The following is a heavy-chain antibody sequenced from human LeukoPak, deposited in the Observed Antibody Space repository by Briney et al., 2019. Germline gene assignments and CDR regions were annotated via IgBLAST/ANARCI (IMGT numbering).Heavy chain of an antibody. J-gene: IGHJ6*03. CDR1: GGSISSYY. V-gene: IGHV4-4*07. CDR2: IYTSGST. D-gene: IGHD5-18*01. CDR3: ARDKRDTAMVLYYYYYYYMDV. Sequence: SETLSLTCTVSGGSISSYYWSWIRQPAGKGLEWIGRIYTSGSTNYNPSLKSRVTMSVDTSKNQFSLKLSSVTAADTAVYYCARDKRDTAMVLYYYYYYYMDVWGKGTTVTISS.